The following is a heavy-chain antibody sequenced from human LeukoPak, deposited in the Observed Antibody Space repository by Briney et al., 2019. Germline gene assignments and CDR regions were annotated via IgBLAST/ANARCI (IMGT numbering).Heavy chain of an antibody. CDR3: ARELLAVGREWFDP. V-gene: IGHV4-61*02. Sequence: PSETLSLTCTVSGGSISSGSYYRSWIRQPAGKGLEWIGRIYTSGSTNYNPSLKSRVTISVDTSKNQFSLKLGSVTAADTAVYYCARELLAVGREWFDPWGQGTLVTVSS. D-gene: IGHD2-2*01. J-gene: IGHJ5*02. CDR1: GGSISSGSYY. CDR2: IYTSGST.